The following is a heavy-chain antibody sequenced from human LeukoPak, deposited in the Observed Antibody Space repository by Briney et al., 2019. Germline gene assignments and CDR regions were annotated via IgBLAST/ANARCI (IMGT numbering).Heavy chain of an antibody. CDR1: GGSISSYY. D-gene: IGHD3-16*02. J-gene: IGHJ4*02. Sequence: SETLSLTCTVSGGSISSYYWSWIRQPPGKGLEWIGYISYSGSTNYNPSLKSRVTISVDTSKNQFSLKLSSVTAADTAVYYCARYVWGSYPTFEDYWGQGALVTVSS. CDR3: ARYVWGSYPTFEDY. V-gene: IGHV4-59*01. CDR2: ISYSGST.